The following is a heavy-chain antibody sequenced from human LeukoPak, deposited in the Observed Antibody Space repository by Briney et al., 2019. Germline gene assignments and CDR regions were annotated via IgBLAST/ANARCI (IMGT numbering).Heavy chain of an antibody. V-gene: IGHV1-46*01. J-gene: IGHJ5*02. CDR2: INPSGGST. CDR1: GYTFTSYY. D-gene: IGHD6-13*01. Sequence: ASVKVSCKASGYTFTSYYMHWVRQAPGQGLEWMGIINPSGGSTSYAQKFQGRVTMTRDTSTSTVYMELSSLRSEDTAVYYCAMNGGGGTGGYSSSWYWFDPWGQGTLVTVSS. CDR3: AMNGGGGTGGYSSSWYWFDP.